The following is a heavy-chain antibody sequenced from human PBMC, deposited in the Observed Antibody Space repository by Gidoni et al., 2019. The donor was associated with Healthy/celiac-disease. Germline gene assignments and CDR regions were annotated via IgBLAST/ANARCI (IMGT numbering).Heavy chain of an antibody. D-gene: IGHD3-16*01. CDR3: AMGGRMISRQYFQH. Sequence: EVQLLESGGGLVQPGGSLRPSCAASGFTFSSNAMSWVRQAPGKGREWVSAISGSGGSTYYADSVKGRFTISRDNSKNTLYLQMNSLRAEDTAVYYCAMGGRMISRQYFQHWGQGTLVTVSS. CDR2: ISGSGGST. V-gene: IGHV3-23*01. CDR1: GFTFSSNA. J-gene: IGHJ1*01.